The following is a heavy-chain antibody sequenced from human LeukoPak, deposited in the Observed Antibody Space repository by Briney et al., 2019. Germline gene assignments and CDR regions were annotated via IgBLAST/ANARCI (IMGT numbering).Heavy chain of an antibody. J-gene: IGHJ4*02. V-gene: IGHV1-2*02. CDR3: ARTATVVVVAGDFDY. CDR2: INPNSGGT. Sequence: ASVKVSCKASGYTFTGYYMHWVRQAPGQGLEWTGWINPNSGGTNYAQKFQGRVTMTRDTSISTAYMELSRLRSDDTAVYYCARTATVVVVAGDFDYWGQGTLVTVSS. D-gene: IGHD2-15*01. CDR1: GYTFTGYY.